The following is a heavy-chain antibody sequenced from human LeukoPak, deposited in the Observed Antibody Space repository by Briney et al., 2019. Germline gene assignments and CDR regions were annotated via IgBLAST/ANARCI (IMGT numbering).Heavy chain of an antibody. Sequence: GGSLRLSCAASGFTFSNCAMCWVRQAPGKGLEWVSAISGSGGSTYYADSVKGRFTISRDNSKNTLYLQMNSLRAEDTAVYYCAKTGSGYYYVVDYWGQGTLVTVSS. CDR3: AKTGSGYYYVVDY. CDR1: GFTFSNCA. J-gene: IGHJ4*02. CDR2: ISGSGGST. D-gene: IGHD3-22*01. V-gene: IGHV3-23*01.